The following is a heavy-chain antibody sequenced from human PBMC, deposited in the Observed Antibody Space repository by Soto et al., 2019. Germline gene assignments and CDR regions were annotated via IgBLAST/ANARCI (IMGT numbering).Heavy chain of an antibody. CDR1: GFAFSTYA. CDR3: AKVTKRAAAGRYEYYKYGMDV. Sequence: LRLSCAAAGFAFSTYAMTWVRQAPGKGLEWLSVISGSGGSSYYAASVKGRFTISRDNSKNTLFLQMNGLRAEDTAVYYCAKVTKRAAAGRYEYYKYGMDVWGQGTTVTVSS. CDR2: ISGSGGSS. J-gene: IGHJ6*02. V-gene: IGHV3-23*01. D-gene: IGHD6-13*01.